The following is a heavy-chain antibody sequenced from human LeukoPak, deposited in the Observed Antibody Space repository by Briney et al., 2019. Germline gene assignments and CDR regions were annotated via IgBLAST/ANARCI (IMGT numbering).Heavy chain of an antibody. V-gene: IGHV3-23*01. D-gene: IGHD1-26*01. CDR2: TSGSGDRA. CDR3: AKDPDRGSWDAFDI. J-gene: IGHJ3*02. CDR1: GFTFSIFY. Sequence: PGGSLRLSCAASGFTFSIFYMSWVRQAPGKGLEWVSVTSGSGDRAYYADSVEGRFTISRDNTKNTLYLQMNSLRVEDTAVYYCAKDPDRGSWDAFDIWGQGTMVSVSS.